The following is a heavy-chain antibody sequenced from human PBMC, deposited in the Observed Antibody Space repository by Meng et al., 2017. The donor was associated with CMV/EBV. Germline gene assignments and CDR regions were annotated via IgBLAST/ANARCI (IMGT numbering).Heavy chain of an antibody. V-gene: IGHV3-48*03. Sequence: GGSLRLSCAASGFTFSSYEMNWVRQAPGKGLEWVSYISSSGSTIYYADSVKGRFTISRDNAKNSLYLQMNSLRAEDTAVYYCASYSNYGLYYYYGMDVWGQGTTVPSP. J-gene: IGHJ6*02. CDR1: GFTFSSYE. CDR3: ASYSNYGLYYYYGMDV. D-gene: IGHD4-11*01. CDR2: ISSSGSTI.